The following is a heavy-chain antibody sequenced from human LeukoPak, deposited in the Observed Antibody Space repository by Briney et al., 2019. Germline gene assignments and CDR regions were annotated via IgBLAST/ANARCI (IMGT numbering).Heavy chain of an antibody. CDR2: IYSGGST. CDR1: GFTVSSNY. D-gene: IGHD6-19*01. CDR3: ARASPAGGVAGGDAFDI. V-gene: IGHV3-66*01. Sequence: GGSLRLSCAASGFTVSSNYMSWVRQASGKGLEWVSVIYSGGSTYYADSVKGRFTISRDNSKNTLYLQMNSLRAEDTAVYYCARASPAGGVAGGDAFDIWGQGTMVTVSS. J-gene: IGHJ3*02.